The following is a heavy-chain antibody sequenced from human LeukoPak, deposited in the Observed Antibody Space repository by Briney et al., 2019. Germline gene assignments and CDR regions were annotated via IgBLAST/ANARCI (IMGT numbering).Heavy chain of an antibody. Sequence: GGSLRLSCAASGFTFSDYYMNWIRQAPGKGLEWVSYISTSSSNTNNADSVKGRFTISRDNAKNLLYLQMNSLRAEDTAVYYCARDLEDSSPFGAFDMWGQGTMVTVSS. CDR3: ARDLEDSSPFGAFDM. V-gene: IGHV3-11*05. J-gene: IGHJ3*02. CDR2: ISTSSSNT. CDR1: GFTFSDYY. D-gene: IGHD3-22*01.